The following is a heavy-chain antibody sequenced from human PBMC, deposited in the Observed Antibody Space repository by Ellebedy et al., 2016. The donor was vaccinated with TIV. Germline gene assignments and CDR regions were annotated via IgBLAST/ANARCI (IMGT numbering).Heavy chain of an antibody. D-gene: IGHD5-24*01. CDR2: ISYDGSNK. J-gene: IGHJ3*02. CDR1: GFTFSSYA. V-gene: IGHV3-30-3*01. CDR3: ARDRRDGYNYDDAFDI. Sequence: GGSLRLSCAASGFTFSSYAMHWVRQAPGKGLEWVAVISYDGSNKYYADSVKGRFTISRDNAKNSLYLQMNSLRAEDTAVYYCARDRRDGYNYDDAFDIWGQGTMVTVSS.